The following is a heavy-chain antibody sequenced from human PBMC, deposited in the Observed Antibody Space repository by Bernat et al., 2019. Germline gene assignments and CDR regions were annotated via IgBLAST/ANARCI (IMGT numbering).Heavy chain of an antibody. CDR2: IYYSGST. D-gene: IGHD3-16*01. J-gene: IGHJ4*02. Sequence: QVQLQESGPGLVKPSETLSLTCTVSGGSVSSSSYYWSWIRQPPGKGLVWIGYIYYSGSTYSKPSLKSRVTMSLDTSKNQFSLRLSSVTAADTAVYYCARGRGTRAGHYFDYWGQGSLATVSS. CDR1: GGSVSSSSYY. V-gene: IGHV4-61*01. CDR3: ARGRGTRAGHYFDY.